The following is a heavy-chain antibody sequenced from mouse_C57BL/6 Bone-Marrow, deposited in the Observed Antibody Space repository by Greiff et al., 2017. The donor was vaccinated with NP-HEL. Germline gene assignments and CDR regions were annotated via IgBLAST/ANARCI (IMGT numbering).Heavy chain of an antibody. J-gene: IGHJ4*01. Sequence: DVQLQESGPGLVKPSQSLSLTCSVTGYSITSGYYWNWIRQFPGNKLEWMGYISYDGSNNYNPSLKNRISITRDTSKNQFFLKLNSVTTEDTATYYCARVVTTVVGAMDYWGQGTSVTVSS. V-gene: IGHV3-6*01. D-gene: IGHD1-1*01. CDR2: ISYDGSN. CDR1: GYSITSGYY. CDR3: ARVVTTVVGAMDY.